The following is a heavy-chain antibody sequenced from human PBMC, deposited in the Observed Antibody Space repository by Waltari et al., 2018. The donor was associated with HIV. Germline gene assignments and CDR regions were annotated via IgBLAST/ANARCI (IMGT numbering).Heavy chain of an antibody. J-gene: IGHJ4*02. CDR1: GVRFTSYS. D-gene: IGHD3-16*01. V-gene: IGHV3-21*01. Sequence: DVQLVESGGGLVKHGGSLRLACAGSGVRFTSYSMNWVRQAPGKGLEWVSSISRDSRYIYYADSVKGRFTISRDNARNSLFLQMNSLRADDTAVYYCVRGGEGTYGDYWGQGTLVTVSS. CDR3: VRGGEGTYGDY. CDR2: ISRDSRYI.